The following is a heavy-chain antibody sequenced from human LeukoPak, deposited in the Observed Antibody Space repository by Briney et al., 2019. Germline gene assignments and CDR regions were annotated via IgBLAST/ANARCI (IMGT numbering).Heavy chain of an antibody. J-gene: IGHJ6*02. V-gene: IGHV1-18*01. D-gene: IGHD5-18*01. CDR1: GYTFTSYG. Sequence: ASVKVSCKASGYTFTSYGISWVRQAPGQGLEWMGWISAYNGNTNYAQKLQGRVTMTTDTSTSTAYMELRSLRSDDTAVYYCAREWGNTAMASYHYYGMDVWGQGTTVTVSS. CDR2: ISAYNGNT. CDR3: AREWGNTAMASYHYYGMDV.